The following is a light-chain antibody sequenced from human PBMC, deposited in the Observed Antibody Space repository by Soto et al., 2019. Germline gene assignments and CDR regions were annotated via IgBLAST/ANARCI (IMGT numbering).Light chain of an antibody. Sequence: QCVLTQPAYGSGSPGQSITMSCTGSSTDFGDDKYVSWYQQQPGKGPNPLIYGVSNRPSGVSNRFSGSKPGNTASLTISGLQLEDEADYFCGSFTTSRIWVFGGGTKVTVL. CDR3: GSFTTSRIWV. CDR1: STDFGDDKY. J-gene: IGLJ3*02. V-gene: IGLV2-14*01. CDR2: GVS.